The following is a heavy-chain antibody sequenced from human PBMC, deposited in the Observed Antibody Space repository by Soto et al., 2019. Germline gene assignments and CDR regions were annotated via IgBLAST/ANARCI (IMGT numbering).Heavy chain of an antibody. V-gene: IGHV3-33*01. Sequence: QVQLVESGGGVVQPGRSLRLSCAASGFTFSSYGMHWVRQAPGKGLEWVAVIWYDGSNKYYADSVKGRFTISRDNSKNTLYLQMNSLRAEHMAVYYCAPDLLYYYDTSGSFDYWGLGTLVTVSS. D-gene: IGHD3-22*01. CDR2: IWYDGSNK. CDR3: APDLLYYYDTSGSFDY. CDR1: GFTFSSYG. J-gene: IGHJ4*02.